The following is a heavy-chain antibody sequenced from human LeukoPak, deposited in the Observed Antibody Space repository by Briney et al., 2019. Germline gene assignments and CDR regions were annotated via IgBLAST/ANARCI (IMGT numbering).Heavy chain of an antibody. D-gene: IGHD3-3*01. CDR2: ISSSGSTI. V-gene: IGHV3-11*04. CDR1: GFTFSDYY. CDR3: ARDYQNYDFWSGPLWP. J-gene: IGHJ5*02. Sequence: GGSLRLSCAASGFTFSDYYMSWIRQAPGKGLEWVSYISSSGSTIYYADSVKGRFTISRDNAKNSLYLQMNSLRAEDTAVYYCARDYQNYDFWSGPLWPWGQGTLVTVSS.